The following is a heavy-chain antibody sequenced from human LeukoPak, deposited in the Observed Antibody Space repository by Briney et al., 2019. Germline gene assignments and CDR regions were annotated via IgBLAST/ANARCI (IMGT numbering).Heavy chain of an antibody. Sequence: GGSLRLSCAASGFNVSSNFMSWVRQAPGKGLEWVGRIKSKTDGGTTDYAAPVKGRFTISRDDSKSTLYLQMNSLKTEDTAVYYCTTDRQWLVEDYWGQGTLVTVSS. CDR3: TTDRQWLVEDY. J-gene: IGHJ4*02. V-gene: IGHV3-15*01. CDR2: IKSKTDGGTT. CDR1: GFNVSSNF. D-gene: IGHD6-19*01.